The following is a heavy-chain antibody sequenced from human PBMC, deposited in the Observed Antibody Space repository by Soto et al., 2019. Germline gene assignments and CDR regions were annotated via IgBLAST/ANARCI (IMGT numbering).Heavy chain of an antibody. J-gene: IGHJ6*02. Sequence: ASVKVSCKASGYTFTDYYMHWVRQAPGQGLEWMGWINPNSGGTNYAQKFQGRVTMTRDTSISTAYMELNRLRSDDTAVYYCARDQSPSSGWPGMDVWGQGTTVTVSS. D-gene: IGHD6-19*01. CDR1: GYTFTDYY. CDR2: INPNSGGT. V-gene: IGHV1-2*02. CDR3: ARDQSPSSGWPGMDV.